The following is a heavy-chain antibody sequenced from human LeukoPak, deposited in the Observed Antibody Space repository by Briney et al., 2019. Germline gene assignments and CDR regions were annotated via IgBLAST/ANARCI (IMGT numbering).Heavy chain of an antibody. CDR2: INSDESST. Sequence: GGSLRLSCAASGFTFSSYWVHWVRQAPGKGLVWVSRINSDESSTSYADSVKGRFTISRDNAKNTLYLQMNSLRAEDTAVYYCARGYCSSTSCPKDYHFDYWGQGTLVTVAS. D-gene: IGHD2-2*01. V-gene: IGHV3-74*01. CDR3: ARGYCSSTSCPKDYHFDY. CDR1: GFTFSSYW. J-gene: IGHJ4*02.